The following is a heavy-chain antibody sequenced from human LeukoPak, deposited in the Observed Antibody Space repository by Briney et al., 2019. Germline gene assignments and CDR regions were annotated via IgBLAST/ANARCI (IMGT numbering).Heavy chain of an antibody. CDR1: GGSISSISYY. V-gene: IGHV4-39*01. D-gene: IGHD6-19*01. CDR2: IYYGGST. CDR3: ARSPGQWLLLGFDY. Sequence: PSETLSPTCTVSGGSISSISYYWDWIRQPPGKGLEWIGSIYYGGSTYYNPSLKSRVTISVDTSKNQFSLKLSSVTAADTAVYYCARSPGQWLLLGFDYWGQGTLVTVSS. J-gene: IGHJ4*02.